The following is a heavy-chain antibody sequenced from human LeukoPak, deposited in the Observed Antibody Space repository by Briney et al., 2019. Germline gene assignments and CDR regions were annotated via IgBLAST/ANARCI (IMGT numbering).Heavy chain of an antibody. D-gene: IGHD3-22*01. V-gene: IGHV1-2*02. CDR2: INPKSGGT. CDR3: ARSDYHRGVDY. Sequence: ASVKVSCKASGYTFTDYWMHWVRQAPGQGLEWMGWINPKSGGTNYAQKFQGRVTMTRDTSINTAYMELRSDDTAVYYYARSDYHRGVDYWGQGTLVTVSS. CDR1: GYTFTDYW. J-gene: IGHJ4*02.